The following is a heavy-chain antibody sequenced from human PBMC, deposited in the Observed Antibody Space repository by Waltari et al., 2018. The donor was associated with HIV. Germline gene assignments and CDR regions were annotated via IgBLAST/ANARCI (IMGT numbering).Heavy chain of an antibody. D-gene: IGHD6-19*01. J-gene: IGHJ4*02. CDR1: GGSISSSSYY. CDR3: ASPIAVAGNGHVGY. CDR2: IYYSGST. V-gene: IGHV4-39*01. Sequence: QLQLQESGPGLVKPSETLSLTCTVSGGSISSSSYYWGWIRQPPGKGLEWIGSIYYSGSTYYNPSLKSRVTISVDTSKNQFSLKLSSVTAADTAVYYCASPIAVAGNGHVGYWGQGTLVTVSS.